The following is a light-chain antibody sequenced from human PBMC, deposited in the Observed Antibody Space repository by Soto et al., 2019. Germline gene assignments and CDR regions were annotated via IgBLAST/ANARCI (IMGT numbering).Light chain of an antibody. CDR1: QTINNW. Sequence: DIQLTQSPSTLSASVGDRITISCRASQTINNWLSWYQQKPGEAPHLLIFDASSLQSGVPARFSGSGSGTEFTLTISGLQPDDFATYYCQQYNTYSRTFGQGTYVEV. J-gene: IGKJ1*01. CDR3: QQYNTYSRT. V-gene: IGKV1-5*01. CDR2: DAS.